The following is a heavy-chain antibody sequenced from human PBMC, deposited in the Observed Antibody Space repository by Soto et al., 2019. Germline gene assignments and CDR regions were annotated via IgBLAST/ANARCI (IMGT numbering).Heavy chain of an antibody. CDR3: ARDPIAAAGTEVYWFDP. D-gene: IGHD6-13*01. V-gene: IGHV1-69*01. CDR2: IIPIFGTA. Sequence: QVQLVQSGAEVKKPGSSVKVSCKASGATFSSYAISWVRQAPGQGLEWMGGIIPIFGTANYAQKFQGGVTITADEPQSTACIELCSLSSQDTAVYYCARDPIAAAGTEVYWFDPWGRGSLVAVSS. J-gene: IGHJ5*02. CDR1: GATFSSYA.